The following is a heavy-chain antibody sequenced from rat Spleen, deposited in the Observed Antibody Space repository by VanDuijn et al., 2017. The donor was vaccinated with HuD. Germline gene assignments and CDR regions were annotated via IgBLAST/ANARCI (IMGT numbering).Heavy chain of an antibody. J-gene: IGHJ2*01. CDR3: ARRHYGYTDYFDY. V-gene: IGHV5S23*01. Sequence: EVQLVESDGGLVQPGRSLKLSCEASGFTFRNFDMAWVRQAPTKGLEWVASISPSGVTYYRDSVKGRFTVSRDNAKSTLSLQMDSLRSEDTATYYCARRHYGYTDYFDYWGQGVMVTVSS. CDR2: ISPSGVT. CDR1: GFTFRNFD. D-gene: IGHD1-9*01.